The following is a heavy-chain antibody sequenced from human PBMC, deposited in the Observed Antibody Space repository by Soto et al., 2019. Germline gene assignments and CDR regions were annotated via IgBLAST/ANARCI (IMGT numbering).Heavy chain of an antibody. CDR3: ARGSRGWYDILTGYPGGFDY. D-gene: IGHD3-9*01. CDR2: ISSSSSYT. CDR1: GFTFSSYS. J-gene: IGHJ4*02. V-gene: IGHV3-21*01. Sequence: EVQLVESGGGLVKPGGSLRLSCAASGFTFSSYSMNWVRQAPGKGLEWVSSISSSSSYTYYADSVKGRFTISRDNAKNSLYLQMNSLRAEDTAVYYCARGSRGWYDILTGYPGGFDYWGQGTLVTVSS.